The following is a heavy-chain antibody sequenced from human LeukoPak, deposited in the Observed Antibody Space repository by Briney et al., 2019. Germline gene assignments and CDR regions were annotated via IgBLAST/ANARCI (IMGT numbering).Heavy chain of an antibody. CDR3: ARDIGHYDSSAYHPDY. CDR2: ITAYNGKR. V-gene: IGHV1-18*01. CDR1: GYTFTGYG. Sequence: ASVKVSCKTSGYTFTGYGISWVRQAPGQGLEWMGWITAYNGKRNYAQKLQGRVTMSTDTSTTTAYMELRSLRSDDAAMYYCARDIGHYDSSAYHPDYWGQGTLITVSS. J-gene: IGHJ4*02. D-gene: IGHD3-22*01.